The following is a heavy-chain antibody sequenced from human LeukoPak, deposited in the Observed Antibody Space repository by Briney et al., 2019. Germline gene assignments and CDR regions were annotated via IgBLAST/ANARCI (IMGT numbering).Heavy chain of an antibody. V-gene: IGHV3-30*18. CDR2: ISYDGSYK. CDR1: GFTFSGYG. J-gene: IGHJ6*02. Sequence: GGSLRLSCAASGFTFSGYGMHWVRQAPGKGLEWVAVISYDGSYKYYADSVKGRFTISRDNSKNTLYLQKNSLRPEDTAEYYCAKDRGSSGQYGMDVWGQGTTVTVSS. D-gene: IGHD6-6*01. CDR3: AKDRGSSGQYGMDV.